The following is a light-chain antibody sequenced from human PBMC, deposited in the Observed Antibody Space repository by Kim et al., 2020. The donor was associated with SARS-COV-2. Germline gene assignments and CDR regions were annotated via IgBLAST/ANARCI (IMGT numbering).Light chain of an antibody. CDR2: GAS. CDR1: QSVSST. J-gene: IGKJ5*01. CDR3: HQYDKWPLT. V-gene: IGKV3-15*01. Sequence: PGERAALSCRASQSVSSTLAWYQQKPGQAPRLLIYGASTRATGIPARFSGSGAGTEFTLTISSLQSEDFAIYYCHQYDKWPLTFGQGTRLEIK.